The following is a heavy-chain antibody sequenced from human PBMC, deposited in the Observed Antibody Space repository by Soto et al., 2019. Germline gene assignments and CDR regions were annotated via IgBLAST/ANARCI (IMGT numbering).Heavy chain of an antibody. J-gene: IGHJ5*02. CDR2: IYYSGST. V-gene: IGHV4-59*01. Sequence: SETLSLTCTVSGGSISSYYWSWIRQPPGKGLEWIGYIYYSGSTNYNPSPKSRVTISVDTSKNQFSLKLSSVTAADTAVYYCARDLDDFWSGYHHNWFAPWGQGTLVTVSS. CDR3: ARDLDDFWSGYHHNWFAP. D-gene: IGHD3-3*01. CDR1: GGSISSYY.